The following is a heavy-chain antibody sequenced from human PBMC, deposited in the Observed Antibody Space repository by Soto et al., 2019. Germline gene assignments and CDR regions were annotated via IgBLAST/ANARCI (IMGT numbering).Heavy chain of an antibody. J-gene: IGHJ6*02. D-gene: IGHD6-19*01. CDR1: GFTFSSYG. V-gene: IGHV3-33*01. Sequence: QVQLVESGGGVVQPGRSLRLSCAASGFTFSSYGMHWVRQAPGKGLEWVAVIWYDGSNKYYADSVKGRFTISRDNSKNTLYLQMNSLRAEDTAVYYCARDRAFSSGWYYYCYGMDVWGQGTTVTVSS. CDR2: IWYDGSNK. CDR3: ARDRAFSSGWYYYCYGMDV.